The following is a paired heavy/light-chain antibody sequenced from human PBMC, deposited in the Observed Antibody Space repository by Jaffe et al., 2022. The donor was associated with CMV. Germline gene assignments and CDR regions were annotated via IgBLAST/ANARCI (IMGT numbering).Light chain of an antibody. V-gene: IGKV1-9*01. Sequence: DIQLTQSPSFLSASVGDRVTITCRASQGISSYLAWYQQKPGKAPKLLIYAASTLQSGVPSRFSGSGSGTEFTLTISSLQPEDFATYYCQQLNSYPQAMYTFGQGTKLEIK. CDR1: QGISSY. J-gene: IGKJ2*01. CDR2: AAS. CDR3: QQLNSYPQAMYT.
Heavy chain of an antibody. Sequence: QVQLVESGGGVVQPGRSLRLSCAASGFTFSSYGMHWVRQAPGKGLEWVAVIWYDGSNKYYADSVKGRFTISRDNSKNTLYLQMNSLRAEDTAVYYCARAANRGSYYWGFDYWGQGTLVTVSS. D-gene: IGHD1-26*01. CDR2: IWYDGSNK. CDR3: ARAANRGSYYWGFDY. CDR1: GFTFSSYG. J-gene: IGHJ4*02. V-gene: IGHV3-33*08.